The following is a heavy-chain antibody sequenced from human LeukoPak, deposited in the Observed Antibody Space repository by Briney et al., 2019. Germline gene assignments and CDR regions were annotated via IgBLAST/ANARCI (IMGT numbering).Heavy chain of an antibody. CDR2: ISYDGSNK. V-gene: IGHV3-30*18. CDR3: AKDVMTRHYYGMDV. J-gene: IGHJ6*02. D-gene: IGHD2/OR15-2a*01. Sequence: RRSLRLSCAASGFTFSSYGMHWVRQAPGKGLEWVAVISYDGSNKYYADSVKGRFTISRDNSKNTLYLQMNSLRAEDTAVYYCAKDVMTRHYYGMDVWGQGTLVTVSS. CDR1: GFTFSSYG.